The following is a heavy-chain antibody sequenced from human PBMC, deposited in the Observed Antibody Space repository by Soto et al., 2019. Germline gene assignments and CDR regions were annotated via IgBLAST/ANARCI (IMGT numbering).Heavy chain of an antibody. Sequence: EVRLLESGGDLVQPGGSLRLSCAASGFTFSSYAMSWVRQAPGKGPDWVSVISGNGGSTYYADSVKGRFSISRDNSKNTLYLQMSSLRAEDTAIYHCARTYGDYAWFDPWGQGTLVTVSS. CDR2: ISGNGGST. D-gene: IGHD4-17*01. CDR3: ARTYGDYAWFDP. V-gene: IGHV3-23*01. J-gene: IGHJ5*02. CDR1: GFTFSSYA.